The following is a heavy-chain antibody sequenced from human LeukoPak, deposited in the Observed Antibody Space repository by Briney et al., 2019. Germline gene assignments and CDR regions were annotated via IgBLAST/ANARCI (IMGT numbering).Heavy chain of an antibody. J-gene: IGHJ4*02. D-gene: IGHD5-24*01. CDR2: IKQDGSEK. Sequence: GGSLRLSCAASGFTFSRYWMNRVRQAPGKGLEWVANIKQDGSEKYYVESVKGRFIISRDNAHNSMDLQMNSLRVEDTAVYYCARDPRDGYNNYFDYWGQGTLVAVSS. CDR1: GFTFSRYW. CDR3: ARDPRDGYNNYFDY. V-gene: IGHV3-7*01.